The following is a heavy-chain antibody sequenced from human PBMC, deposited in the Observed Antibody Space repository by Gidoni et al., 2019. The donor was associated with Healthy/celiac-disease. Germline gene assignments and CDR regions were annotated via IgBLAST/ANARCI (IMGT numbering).Heavy chain of an antibody. J-gene: IGHJ6*02. CDR1: GFSLSNARMG. CDR3: ARIRVHYDILTGYYIYYYYYGMDV. V-gene: IGHV2-26*01. Sequence: QVTLKESGPVLVKPTETLTLTCTVSGFSLSNARMGVSWIRQPPGKALEWLAHIFSNDEKSYSTSLKSRLTISKDTSKSQVVLTMTNMDPVDTATYYCARIRVHYDILTGYYIYYYYYGMDVWGQGTTVTVSS. D-gene: IGHD3-9*01. CDR2: IFSNDEK.